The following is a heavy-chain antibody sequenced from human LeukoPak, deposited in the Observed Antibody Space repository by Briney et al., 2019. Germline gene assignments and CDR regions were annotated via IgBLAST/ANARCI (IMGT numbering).Heavy chain of an antibody. J-gene: IGHJ3*02. D-gene: IGHD6-13*01. CDR2: IYTSGST. V-gene: IGHV4-4*07. CDR1: GGSISSYY. CDR3: ARDGYSSSWKAFDI. Sequence: SETLSLTCTLSGGSISSYYWSWIRQPAGKGLEWIGRIYTSGSTNYNPSLKSRVTMSVDTSKNQFSLKLSSVTAADTAVYYCARDGYSSSWKAFDIWGQGTMVTVSS.